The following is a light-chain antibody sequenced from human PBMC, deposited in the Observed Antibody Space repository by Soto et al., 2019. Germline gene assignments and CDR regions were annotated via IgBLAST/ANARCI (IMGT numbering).Light chain of an antibody. CDR3: RSNTTRPHYV. V-gene: IGLV2-14*03. CDR2: DVS. Sequence: QSALTQPASVSGSPGQSITISCTGTISDVGSYNYVSWYQQYPGKAPKLMIYDVSTRPSGVSDRFSGSKSGNTASLTISGARAEGEADYYRRSNTTRPHYVFGTGTKLTVL. CDR1: ISDVGSYNY. J-gene: IGLJ1*01.